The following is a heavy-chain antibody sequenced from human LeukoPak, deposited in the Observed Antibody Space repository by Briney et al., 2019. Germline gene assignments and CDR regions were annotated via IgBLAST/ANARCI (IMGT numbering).Heavy chain of an antibody. D-gene: IGHD6-19*01. CDR1: GYRFTSYW. CDR2: IDPSDSYT. Sequence: GASLRISFKGSGYRFTSYWISWVRQMPGKGLEWMGRIDPSDSYTNYSPSFQGHVTISADKSISTAYLQWSSLKASDTAMYYCARRQWLANYRNWYFDLWGRGTLVTVSS. CDR3: ARRQWLANYRNWYFDL. J-gene: IGHJ2*01. V-gene: IGHV5-10-1*01.